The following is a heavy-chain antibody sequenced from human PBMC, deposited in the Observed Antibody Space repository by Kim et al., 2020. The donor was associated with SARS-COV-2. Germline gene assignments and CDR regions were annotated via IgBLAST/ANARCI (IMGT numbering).Heavy chain of an antibody. Sequence: DTRYSPSFQSQVTISADKSISTAYLQWSSLKASDTAMYYCARIFYYSLDYWGQGTLVTVSS. J-gene: IGHJ4*02. V-gene: IGHV5-51*01. D-gene: IGHD3-22*01. CDR3: ARIFYYSLDY. CDR2: DT.